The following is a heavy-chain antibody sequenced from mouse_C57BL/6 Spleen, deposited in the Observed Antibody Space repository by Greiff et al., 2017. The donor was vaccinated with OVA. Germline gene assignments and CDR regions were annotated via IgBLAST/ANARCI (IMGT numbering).Heavy chain of an antibody. CDR2: INPNYGTT. CDR1: GYSFTDYN. D-gene: IGHD1-1*02. CDR3: ARGYDGSEYYFDY. V-gene: IGHV1-39*01. Sequence: VHVKQSGPELVKPGASVKISCKASGYSFTDYNMNWVKQSNGKSLEWIGVINPNYGTTSYNQKFKGKATLTVDQSSSTAYMQLNSLTSEDSAVYYCARGYDGSEYYFDYWGQGTTLTVSS. J-gene: IGHJ2*01.